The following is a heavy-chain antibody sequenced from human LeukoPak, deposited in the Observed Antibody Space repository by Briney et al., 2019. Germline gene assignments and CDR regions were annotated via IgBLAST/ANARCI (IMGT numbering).Heavy chain of an antibody. Sequence: ASVKVSCKASGYTFTGYYMHWVRQAPGQGLEWMGWINPNSGGTNYAQKFQGRVTMTRDTSISTAYMELSRLRSDDTAVYYCAISEYSSSSGAYFYYYYYYMDVWGKGTTVTVSS. CDR3: AISEYSSSSGAYFYYYYYYMDV. CDR1: GYTFTGYY. J-gene: IGHJ6*03. V-gene: IGHV1-2*02. CDR2: INPNSGGT. D-gene: IGHD6-6*01.